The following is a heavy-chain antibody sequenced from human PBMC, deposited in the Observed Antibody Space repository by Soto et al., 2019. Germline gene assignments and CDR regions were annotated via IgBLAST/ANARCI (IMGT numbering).Heavy chain of an antibody. CDR3: ARTSGYTYGYPFDF. J-gene: IGHJ4*02. CDR1: GFSVSSNC. V-gene: IGHV3-66*01. D-gene: IGHD5-18*01. CDR2: IYSDVST. Sequence: EVQLVESGGGLVQPGGSLRLSCAASGFSVSSNCMSWVRQAPGKGLEWVSLIYSDVSTYYADSVKGRFTISRDNSMNTLYLQMNSLRAEDTAVYYCARTSGYTYGYPFDFWGQGTLVTVSS.